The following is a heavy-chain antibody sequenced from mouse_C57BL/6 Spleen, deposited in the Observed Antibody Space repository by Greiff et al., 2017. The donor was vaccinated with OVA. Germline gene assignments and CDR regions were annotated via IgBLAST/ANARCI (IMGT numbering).Heavy chain of an antibody. CDR1: GYTFTSYW. CDR2: IDPSDSYT. V-gene: IGHV1-69*01. J-gene: IGHJ3*01. D-gene: IGHD1-1*01. CDR3: ARSSSGLPWFAY. Sequence: VQLQQPGAELVMPGASVKLSCKASGYTFTSYWMHWVKQRPGQGLEWIGEIDPSDSYTNYNQKFKGKSTLTVDKSSSTAYMQRSSLTSEDSAVYYCARSSSGLPWFAYWGQGTLVTVSA.